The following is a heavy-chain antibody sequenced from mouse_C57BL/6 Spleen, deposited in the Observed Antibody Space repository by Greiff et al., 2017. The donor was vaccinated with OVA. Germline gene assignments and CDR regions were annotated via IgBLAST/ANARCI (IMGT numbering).Heavy chain of an antibody. CDR2: ISYDGSN. V-gene: IGHV3-6*01. J-gene: IGHJ2*01. Sequence: DVKLQESGPGLVKPSQSLSLTCSVTGYSITSGYYWNWIRQFPGNKLEWMGYISYDGSNNYNPSLKNRISITRDTSKNQFFLKLNSVTTEDTATYYCAREGKRGTDYWGQGTTLTVSS. CDR3: AREGKRGTDY. D-gene: IGHD3-3*01. CDR1: GYSITSGYY.